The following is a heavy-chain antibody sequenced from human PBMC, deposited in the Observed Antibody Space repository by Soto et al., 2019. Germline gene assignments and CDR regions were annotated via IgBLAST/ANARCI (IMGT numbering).Heavy chain of an antibody. Sequence: KPSETLSLTCTVSGGSISSGGYYWSWIRQHPGKGLEWIGYIYYSGSTYYNPSLKSRVTISVDTSKNQFSLKLSSVTAADTAVYYCARQLGYCSGGSCQARADNWFDPWGQGTLVTVSS. V-gene: IGHV4-31*03. CDR2: IYYSGST. J-gene: IGHJ5*02. CDR3: ARQLGYCSGGSCQARADNWFDP. CDR1: GGSISSGGYY. D-gene: IGHD2-15*01.